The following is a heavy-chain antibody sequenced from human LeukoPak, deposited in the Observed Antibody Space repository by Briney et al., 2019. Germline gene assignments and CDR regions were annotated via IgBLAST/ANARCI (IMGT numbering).Heavy chain of an antibody. J-gene: IGHJ6*02. CDR1: GYTFTSYG. V-gene: IGHV1-18*01. Sequence: ASVKVSCKASGYTFTSYGISWVRQAPGQGLEWMGWISAYNGNTNYAQKLQGRVTMTTDTSTSTAYMELRSLRSDDTAVYYCARYIVVAVAATPASDYYYGMDVWGQGTTVTVSS. D-gene: IGHD2-15*01. CDR3: ARYIVVAVAATPASDYYYGMDV. CDR2: ISAYNGNT.